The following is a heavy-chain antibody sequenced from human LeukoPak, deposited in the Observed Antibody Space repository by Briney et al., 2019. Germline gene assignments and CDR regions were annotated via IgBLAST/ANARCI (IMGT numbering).Heavy chain of an antibody. CDR2: IRYDGSNK. V-gene: IGHV3-30*02. J-gene: IGHJ6*03. CDR3: AKDGRFSSGSYYPRYYYMDV. Sequence: GGSLRLSCAASGFTFSSYSMNWVRQAPGKGLEWVAFIRYDGSNKYYADSVKGRFTISRDNSKNTLYLQMNSLRAEDTAVYYCAKDGRFSSGSYYPRYYYMDVWGKGTTATISS. D-gene: IGHD3-10*01. CDR1: GFTFSSYS.